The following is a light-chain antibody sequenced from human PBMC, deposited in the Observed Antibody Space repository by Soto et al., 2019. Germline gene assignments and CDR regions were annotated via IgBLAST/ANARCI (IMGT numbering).Light chain of an antibody. V-gene: IGLV1-40*01. J-gene: IGLJ1*01. Sequence: QSVLTQPPSVSGAPGQRVTISCTGSSSNIGAGYDVHWYQQLPGTAPKLLIYGNSNRPSGVPDRFSGYKSGTSASLAITGLEAYDEADYYCQSYDSSLSGSVFGNRTKLTVL. CDR2: GNS. CDR3: QSYDSSLSGSV. CDR1: SSNIGAGYD.